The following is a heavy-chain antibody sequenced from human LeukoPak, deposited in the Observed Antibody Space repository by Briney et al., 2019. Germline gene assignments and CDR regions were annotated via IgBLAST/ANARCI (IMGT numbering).Heavy chain of an antibody. CDR2: ISSNGGST. CDR3: ARAAERFHMDV. Sequence: PGGSLRLSCAASGFTFSSYSMHWVRQAPGKGLEDVSAISSNGGSTYYANSVKGRFTISRDNSKNTLYLQMGSLRAEDVAVYYCARAAERFHMDVWGKGTTVTVSS. D-gene: IGHD2-21*01. J-gene: IGHJ6*03. V-gene: IGHV3-64*01. CDR1: GFTFSSYS.